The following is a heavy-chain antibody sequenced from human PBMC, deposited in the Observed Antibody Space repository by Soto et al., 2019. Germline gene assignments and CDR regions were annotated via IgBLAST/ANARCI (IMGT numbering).Heavy chain of an antibody. J-gene: IGHJ4*02. CDR2: IYYSGST. CDR1: GGSINSGAYY. V-gene: IGHV4-31*03. CDR3: ARYLIDGYFDC. Sequence: QVQLQESGPGLVKPSQTLSLTCTVSGGSINSGAYYWSWIRQHPGKGLEWIGYIYYSGSTYYNPSLKSRVTISVDTSKNQFSLKLSSVTAADTAVYYCARYLIDGYFDCWGQGTLVTVSS.